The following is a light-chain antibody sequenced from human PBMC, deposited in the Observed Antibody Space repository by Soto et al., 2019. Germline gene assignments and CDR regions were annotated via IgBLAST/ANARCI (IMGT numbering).Light chain of an antibody. J-gene: IGKJ1*01. CDR3: VPYSIHST. CDR2: AAS. Sequence: DIKMIQSPSTLSTKKGDRVTITCRASQSIRGWLAWYQQEPGKAPKLLIYAASSLQSGVPARFTGRGSGTEFTLPFSSLQPDDFATYNCVPYSIHSTFAQAT. V-gene: IGKV1-5*01. CDR1: QSIRGW.